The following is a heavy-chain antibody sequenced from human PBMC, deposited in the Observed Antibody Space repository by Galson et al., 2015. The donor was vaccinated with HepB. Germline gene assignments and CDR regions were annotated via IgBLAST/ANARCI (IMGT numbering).Heavy chain of an antibody. CDR2: ISGSGDNT. V-gene: IGHV3-23*01. D-gene: IGHD3-22*01. J-gene: IGHJ4*02. CDR3: AKISGYYYDSSGYFGFDY. CDR1: GFTFSSYA. Sequence: SLRLSCAASGFTFSSYAMSWVRQAPGKGLEWVSSISGSGDNTYYADSVKGRVTISRDNSKNTLYLQMNSLRAEDTAIYYCAKISGYYYDSSGYFGFDYWGQGTLVTVSS.